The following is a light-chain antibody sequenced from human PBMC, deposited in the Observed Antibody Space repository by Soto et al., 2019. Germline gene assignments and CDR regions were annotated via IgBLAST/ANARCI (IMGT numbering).Light chain of an antibody. V-gene: IGKV3-20*01. CDR1: QSVSSSY. CDR3: QQYGSSPLWT. Sequence: EIVLTQSPGTLSLSPGERATLSCRASQSVSSSYLAWYQQKPGQAPRLLIYGASSRATGIPDRFCGSGSGTDFTLTISRLEPEDFAVYYCQQYGSSPLWTFGQGTKVEIK. CDR2: GAS. J-gene: IGKJ1*01.